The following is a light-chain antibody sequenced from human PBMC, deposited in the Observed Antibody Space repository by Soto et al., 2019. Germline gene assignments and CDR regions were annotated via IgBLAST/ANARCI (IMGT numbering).Light chain of an antibody. CDR1: QYISSW. J-gene: IGKJ4*01. V-gene: IGKV1-5*01. CDR3: QQYNSYSPLT. CDR2: DTF. Sequence: DIQMTQSPSSLSASIGDRVTITCRASQYISSWLAWYQQKPGKAPKLLMFDTFSLESGVPSRFSGSRSGTECTLTISSLQPDDSATYYCQQYNSYSPLTFGGGTKVEIK.